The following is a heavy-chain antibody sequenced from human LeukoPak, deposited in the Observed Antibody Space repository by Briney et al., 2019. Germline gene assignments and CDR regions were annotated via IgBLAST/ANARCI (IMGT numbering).Heavy chain of an antibody. CDR1: GGSISSGGYS. D-gene: IGHD3-10*01. Sequence: SETLSLTCAVSGGSISSGGYSWSWIRQPPGKGLEWIGYIYHSGSTYYNPSLKSRVTISVDRSKNQFSLKLSSVTAADTAMYYCARAIWFGYVGGWFDPWGQGTLVTVSS. J-gene: IGHJ5*02. V-gene: IGHV4-30-2*01. CDR3: ARAIWFGYVGGWFDP. CDR2: IYHSGST.